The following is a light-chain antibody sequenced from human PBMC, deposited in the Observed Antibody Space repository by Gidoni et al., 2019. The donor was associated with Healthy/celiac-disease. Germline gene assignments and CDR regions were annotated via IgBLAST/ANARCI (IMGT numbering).Light chain of an antibody. J-gene: IGKJ4*01. CDR1: QGIRSW. V-gene: IGKV1-12*01. Sequence: DIQMTQSPSSVSASVGDRVTITCRASQGIRSWLAWYQQKPRKAPKHLIYAASSLQSGVPSRFSGSGSGTDFTLTISSLQPEDFATYYCQQANSFPLTFGGGTKVEIK. CDR2: AAS. CDR3: QQANSFPLT.